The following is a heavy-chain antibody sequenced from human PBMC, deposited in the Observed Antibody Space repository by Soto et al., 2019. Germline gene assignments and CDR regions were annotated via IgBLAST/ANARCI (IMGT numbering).Heavy chain of an antibody. Sequence: QVQLVQSGAEVKKPGSSVKVSCKASGDTPSNHVISWLRQAPGRWLGWMGGINPLFRTANYPPQFQGRVTITADESTSTDFLELSSLRSEDTAIYYCARDNGNGFLGYFDYWGQGTVVTVSS. J-gene: IGHJ4*02. CDR1: GDTPSNHV. V-gene: IGHV1-69*01. CDR3: ARDNGNGFLGYFDY. D-gene: IGHD3-3*01. CDR2: INPLFRTA.